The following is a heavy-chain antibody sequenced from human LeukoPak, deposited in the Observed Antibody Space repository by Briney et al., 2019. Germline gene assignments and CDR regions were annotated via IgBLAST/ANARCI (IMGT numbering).Heavy chain of an antibody. CDR2: ISSSSSYI. CDR3: ARDIYCSGGSCYPTGRFDY. CDR1: GFTFSSYS. J-gene: IGHJ4*02. D-gene: IGHD2-15*01. Sequence: GGSLRLSCAASGFTFSSYSMNWVRQAPGKGLEWVSSISSSSSYIYYADSVKGRFTNSRDNAKNSLYLQMNSLRAEDTAVYYCARDIYCSGGSCYPTGRFDYWGQGTLVTVSS. V-gene: IGHV3-21*01.